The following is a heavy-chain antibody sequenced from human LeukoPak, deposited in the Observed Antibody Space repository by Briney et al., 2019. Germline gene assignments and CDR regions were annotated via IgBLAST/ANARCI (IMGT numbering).Heavy chain of an antibody. J-gene: IGHJ5*02. CDR1: GYSFTDYY. CDR3: ARADFIDAGPYLIGP. V-gene: IGHV1-2*02. D-gene: IGHD3-3*01. CDR2: INTKSGRA. Sequence: ASVKVSCKTSGYSFTDYYIHWVRQAPGQGLEWMGWINTKSGRASSARKFQGRVTMTRDPSITTVYMDMAWLTSDDTAIYFCARADFIDAGPYLIGPWGQGTLVTVSS.